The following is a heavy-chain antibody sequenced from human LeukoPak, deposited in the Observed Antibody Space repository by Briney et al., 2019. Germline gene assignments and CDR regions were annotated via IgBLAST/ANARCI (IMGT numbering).Heavy chain of an antibody. CDR2: IYYSGST. CDR3: ARGSGSYYWFDP. CDR1: GGSISSSSYY. D-gene: IGHD3-10*01. Sequence: SETLSLTCTVSGGSISSSSYYWGWIRQPPGKGLEWIGSIYYSGSTYYNPSLKSRLTISVDTSKNQFSLNVNSVTAADTAVYYCARGSGSYYWFDPWGQGTLVTVSS. J-gene: IGHJ5*02. V-gene: IGHV4-39*01.